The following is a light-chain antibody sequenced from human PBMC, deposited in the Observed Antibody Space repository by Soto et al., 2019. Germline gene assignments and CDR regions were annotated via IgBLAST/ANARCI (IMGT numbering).Light chain of an antibody. CDR3: QQYYNWPRT. J-gene: IGKJ5*01. Sequence: EIVMTQSPATLSVSPGERATLSCRASQSVSSNLAWYQRKPGQAPRLLIYGASTRATGIPARFSGSGSGTEFTLTISSLQSEDFAVYYCQQYYNWPRTFGQGTRLEIK. CDR2: GAS. CDR1: QSVSSN. V-gene: IGKV3-15*01.